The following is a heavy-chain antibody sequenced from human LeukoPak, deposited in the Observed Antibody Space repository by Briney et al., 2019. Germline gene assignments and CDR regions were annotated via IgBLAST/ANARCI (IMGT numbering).Heavy chain of an antibody. J-gene: IGHJ4*02. CDR2: IKRDGSEK. V-gene: IGHV3-7*01. Sequence: GGSLRLSCAASGSTFSSYWMSWVRQAPGKGLEWVANIKRDGSEKYYLDSVKGRFTISRDNAKNSLYLQMNSLRAEDTAVYYCASPAKYSDTWYFDYWGQGTLVTVSS. D-gene: IGHD6-6*01. CDR1: GSTFSSYW. CDR3: ASPAKYSDTWYFDY.